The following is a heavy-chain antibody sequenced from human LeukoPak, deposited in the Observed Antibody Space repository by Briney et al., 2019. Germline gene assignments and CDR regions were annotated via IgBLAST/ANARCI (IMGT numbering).Heavy chain of an antibody. D-gene: IGHD4-17*01. CDR1: GFTFDDHA. CDR2: ISWNSGSI. CDR3: AKAPGDYEYFQH. J-gene: IGHJ1*01. V-gene: IGHV3-9*01. Sequence: PGRSLRLSCAGSGFTFDDHAMHWVRRAPGKGLEWVSGISWNSGSIGYADSVKGRFTISRDNAKNSLYLQMNSLRAEDTALYYCAKAPGDYEYFQHWGQGTLVTVST.